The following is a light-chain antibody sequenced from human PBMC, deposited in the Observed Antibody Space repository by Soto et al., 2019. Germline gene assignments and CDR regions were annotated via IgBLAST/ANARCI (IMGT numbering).Light chain of an antibody. J-gene: IGLJ1*01. CDR2: SNN. CDR1: NSNIGSNT. Sequence: QSVLTQPPSASGTPGQRVTNSCSGSNSNIGSNTVTWYQQLPGTAPILLLYSNNQRSSGVPDRFSGSRSGTSGSLASSGLQSEDESEYYCATWDDRLNGYVFGRGTKLTVL. V-gene: IGLV1-44*01. CDR3: ATWDDRLNGYV.